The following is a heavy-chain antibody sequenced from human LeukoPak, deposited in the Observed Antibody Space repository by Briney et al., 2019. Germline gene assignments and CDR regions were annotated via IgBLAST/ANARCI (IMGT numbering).Heavy chain of an antibody. CDR2: IIPIFGTA. Sequence: SVTVSCTASGGTFSSYAISWVRQAPGQGLEWMGGIIPIFGTANYAQKFQGRVTITADESTSTAYMELSSLRSEDTAVYYCARVKAPYYYDSSGYYFSYWGQGTLVTVSS. CDR3: ARVKAPYYYDSSGYYFSY. J-gene: IGHJ4*02. CDR1: GGTFSSYA. D-gene: IGHD3-22*01. V-gene: IGHV1-69*13.